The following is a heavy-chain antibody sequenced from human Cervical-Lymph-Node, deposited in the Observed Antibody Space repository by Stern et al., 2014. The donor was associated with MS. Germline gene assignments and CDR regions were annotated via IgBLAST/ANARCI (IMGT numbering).Heavy chain of an antibody. CDR3: ARDPGYCSSTSCAREDY. J-gene: IGHJ4*02. D-gene: IGHD2-2*01. CDR1: GYTFTSYG. CDR2: ISAYNGNT. Sequence: QVQLVQSGAEVKKPGASVKVSCKASGYTFTSYGISWVRQAPGQGLEWMGWISAYNGNTNYAQKLQGRATMTTDTSTSTAYMELRSLRSDDTAVYYCARDPGYCSSTSCAREDYWGQGTLVTVSS. V-gene: IGHV1-18*01.